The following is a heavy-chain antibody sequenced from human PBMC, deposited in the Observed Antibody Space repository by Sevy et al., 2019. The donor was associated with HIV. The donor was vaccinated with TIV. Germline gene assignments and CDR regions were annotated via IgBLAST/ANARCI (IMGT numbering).Heavy chain of an antibody. J-gene: IGHJ4*02. CDR1: GGTFSSYA. CDR3: ARVQLNDSSTLFGY. D-gene: IGHD3-22*01. V-gene: IGHV1-69*13. Sequence: ASVKVSCKASGGTFSSYAISWVRQAPGQGLEWMGGIIPIFGTVNYAQMFQGRVTITADESTSTAYMELSSLRSEDTAVYYCARVQLNDSSTLFGYWGQGTLVTVSS. CDR2: IIPIFGTV.